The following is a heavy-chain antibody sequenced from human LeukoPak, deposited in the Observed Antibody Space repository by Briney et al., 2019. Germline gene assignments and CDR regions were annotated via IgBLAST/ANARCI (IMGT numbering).Heavy chain of an antibody. Sequence: PGGSLRLSCAASGFTFKNYIMSWVRQAQGKGLEWVSGISGSGGNTYYADSVKGRFTISRDNSRNTLYLQMSSLRVEDTAVYYCAKGGAAVVVDDYWGQGTLATVSS. J-gene: IGHJ4*02. CDR1: GFTFKNYI. CDR3: AKGGAAVVVDDY. D-gene: IGHD2-15*01. CDR2: ISGSGGNT. V-gene: IGHV3-23*01.